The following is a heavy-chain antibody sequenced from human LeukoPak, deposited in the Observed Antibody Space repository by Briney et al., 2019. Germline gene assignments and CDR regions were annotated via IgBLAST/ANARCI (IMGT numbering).Heavy chain of an antibody. CDR1: GYTFTSYD. CDR3: ARGPLSTVSSASYNMDV. V-gene: IGHV1-8*01. D-gene: IGHD2-2*01. J-gene: IGHJ6*02. CDR2: MNPNSGNT. Sequence: ASVKVSCKASGYTFTSYDINWVRQATGQGLECMGWMNPNSGNTAYAQKFQGRVTMTRNTSITTAYMELSSLGSEDTAVYYCARGPLSTVSSASYNMDVWGQGTTVTVSS.